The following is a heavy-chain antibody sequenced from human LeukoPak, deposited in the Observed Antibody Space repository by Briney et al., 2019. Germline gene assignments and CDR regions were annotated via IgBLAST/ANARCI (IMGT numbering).Heavy chain of an antibody. CDR1: GFTFSSYG. CDR2: IWYDGSNK. J-gene: IGHJ5*02. Sequence: PGRSLRLSCAASGFTFSSYGMHWVRQAPGKGLEWVAVIWYDGSNKYYADSVKGRFTISRDNSKNTLYLQMNSLRAEDTAVYYCARDLSGPSFDPWGQGTLVTVSS. CDR3: ARDLSGPSFDP. D-gene: IGHD2/OR15-2a*01. V-gene: IGHV3-33*01.